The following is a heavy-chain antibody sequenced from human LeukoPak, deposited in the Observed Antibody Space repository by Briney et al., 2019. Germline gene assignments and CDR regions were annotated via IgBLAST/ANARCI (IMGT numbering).Heavy chain of an antibody. CDR1: GYTFTSYG. CDR2: ISAYNGNT. J-gene: IGHJ3*02. Sequence: ASLKVSCKASGYTFTSYGISWVRQAPGQGLEWMGWISAYNGNTNYAQKLQGRVTMTTDTSTSTAYMELRSLRSDDTAVYYCARDRTSWLVDTAMVGTAAFDIWGQGTMVTVSS. CDR3: ARDRTSWLVDTAMVGTAAFDI. V-gene: IGHV1-18*01. D-gene: IGHD5-18*01.